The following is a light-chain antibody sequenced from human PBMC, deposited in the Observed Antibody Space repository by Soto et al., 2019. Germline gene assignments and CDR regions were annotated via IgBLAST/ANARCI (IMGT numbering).Light chain of an antibody. J-gene: IGKJ3*01. V-gene: IGKV3-15*01. CDR1: QSVYNN. CDR2: GAS. Sequence: EILMAQSPATLSVSPGERATLSCRASQSVYNNLAWYQQKPGQAPRLLIYGASTRATGIPARFSGSGSGTEFTLTISSLQSEDFAVYFCQQYNNWPPVTFGPGTKVDIK. CDR3: QQYNNWPPVT.